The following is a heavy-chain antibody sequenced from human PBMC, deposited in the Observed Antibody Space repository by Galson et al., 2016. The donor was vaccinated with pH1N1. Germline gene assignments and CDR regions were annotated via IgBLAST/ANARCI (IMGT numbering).Heavy chain of an antibody. CDR1: GDTFNSHS. D-gene: IGHD3-3*01. V-gene: IGHV1-69*06. J-gene: IGHJ6*02. CDR3: AGPIFGVVHPYYFGMDV. Sequence: SVKASCKASGDTFNSHSLSWVRQAPGQGLEWVGGIIPIVGTAKYAQKFQGRVTITADKSTSTAYMDLRSLRFDDTGVYYCAGPIFGVVHPYYFGMDVWGQGTTIIVSS. CDR2: IIPIVGTA.